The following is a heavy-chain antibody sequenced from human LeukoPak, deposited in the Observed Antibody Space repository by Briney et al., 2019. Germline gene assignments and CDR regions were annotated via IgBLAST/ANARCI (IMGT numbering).Heavy chain of an antibody. J-gene: IGHJ4*02. CDR2: IKEDGSEK. D-gene: IGHD5-12*01. CDR3: ARDRYASL. V-gene: IGHV3-7*01. Sequence: GGSLRLSCAASGFTVSSNYMSWVRQAPGKGLEWVANIKEDGSEKYYVASVKGRFTISRDNAKNSLYLQMNSVRAEDTAIYYCARDRYASLWGQGTLVTVSS. CDR1: GFTVSSNY.